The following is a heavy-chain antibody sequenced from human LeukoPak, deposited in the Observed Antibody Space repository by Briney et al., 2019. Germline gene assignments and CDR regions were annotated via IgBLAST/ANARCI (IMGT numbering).Heavy chain of an antibody. CDR2: ISSSSSTM. D-gene: IGHD3-10*01. CDR1: GFTVSSNY. Sequence: PGGSLRLSCAASGFTVSSNYVNWVRQAPGKGLEWVSYISSSSSTMYYADSVKGRFTISRDNTKNSLYLQMNSLRAEDTAVYYCASWNFGNWFDPWGQGTLVTVSS. V-gene: IGHV3-48*01. CDR3: ASWNFGNWFDP. J-gene: IGHJ5*02.